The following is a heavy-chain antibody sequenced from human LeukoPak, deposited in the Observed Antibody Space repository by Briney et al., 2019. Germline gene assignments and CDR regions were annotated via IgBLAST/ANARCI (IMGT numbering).Heavy chain of an antibody. CDR1: GFAFSSYW. CDR2: INSDGSST. D-gene: IGHD2-15*01. V-gene: IGHV3-74*01. CDR3: ASQYCSGGSCYPLPPN. J-gene: IGHJ4*02. Sequence: GGSLRLSCAASGFAFSSYWMHWVRQAPGKGLVWVPRINSDGSSTSYADSVKGRFTISRDNAKNTLYLQMNSLRAEDTAVYYCASQYCSGGSCYPLPPNWGQGTLVTVSS.